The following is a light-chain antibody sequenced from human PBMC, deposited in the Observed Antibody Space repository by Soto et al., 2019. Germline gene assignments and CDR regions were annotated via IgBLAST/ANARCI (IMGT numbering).Light chain of an antibody. Sequence: QSALTQPASVSGSPGQSITISCTGTSSDVGNYNLVSWYQQHPRKAPKLIIYVDNYRPSGVSDRFSASKSGNTASLTISGLQTEDEADYYCCSYAYSSTVVFGGGTKLTVL. CDR2: VDN. V-gene: IGLV2-23*01. CDR1: SSDVGNYNL. J-gene: IGLJ2*01. CDR3: CSYAYSSTVV.